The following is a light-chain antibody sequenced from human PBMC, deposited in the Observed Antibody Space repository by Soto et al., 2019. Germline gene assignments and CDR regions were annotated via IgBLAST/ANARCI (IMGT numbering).Light chain of an antibody. CDR1: GSNIGSNA. V-gene: IGLV1-44*01. J-gene: IGLJ2*01. Sequence: QSVLTQPPSASGTPGQRVTISCSGSGSNIGSNAVNWYQHIPGTAPKLLIYSNDQRPSGVPDRFSGSKSGTSASLAISGLQSEDEADYYCAAWDGSLSAVVFGGGTKVTVL. CDR2: SND. CDR3: AAWDGSLSAVV.